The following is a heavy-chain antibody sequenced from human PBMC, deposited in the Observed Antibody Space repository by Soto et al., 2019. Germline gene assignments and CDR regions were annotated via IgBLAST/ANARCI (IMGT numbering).Heavy chain of an antibody. CDR3: GRITAPDDDYYDMDF. CDR2: ISAYNGNT. V-gene: IGHV1-18*01. J-gene: IGHJ6*03. Sequence: ASVKVSCKASGYTFTSYGISWVRQAPGQGLEWMGWISAYNGNTNYAQKLQGRVTMTTDTSTSTAYMELRSLRSDDTAVYYCGRITAPDDDYYDMDFWGNATTVTVS. CDR1: GYTFTSYG.